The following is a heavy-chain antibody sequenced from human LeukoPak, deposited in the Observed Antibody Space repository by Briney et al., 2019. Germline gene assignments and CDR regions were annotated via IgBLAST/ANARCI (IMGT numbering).Heavy chain of an antibody. CDR2: IYTCGST. V-gene: IGHV4-61*02. J-gene: IGHJ6*03. Sequence: SQTLSLTCTVSGGSISSGSYYWSWIRQPAGKGLEWIGRIYTCGSTNYNPSLKSRVTISVDTSKNQFSLKLSSVTAADTAVYYCARDPAGLQYYYYYMDVWGKGTTVTVSS. CDR3: ARDPAGLQYYYYYMDV. CDR1: GGSISSGSYY. D-gene: IGHD4-11*01.